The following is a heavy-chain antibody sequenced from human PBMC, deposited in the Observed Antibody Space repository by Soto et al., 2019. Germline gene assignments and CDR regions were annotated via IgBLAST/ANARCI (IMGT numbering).Heavy chain of an antibody. CDR3: ARAVVPAANTYYFDY. CDR2: IYYSGST. Sequence: TLSLTCTVSGGSISSGGYYWSWIRQHPGKGLEWIGYIYYSGSTYYNPSLKSRVTISVDTSKNQFSLKLSSVTAADTAVYYCARAVVPAANTYYFDYWGQGTLVTVSS. J-gene: IGHJ4*02. CDR1: GGSISSGGYY. V-gene: IGHV4-31*03. D-gene: IGHD2-2*01.